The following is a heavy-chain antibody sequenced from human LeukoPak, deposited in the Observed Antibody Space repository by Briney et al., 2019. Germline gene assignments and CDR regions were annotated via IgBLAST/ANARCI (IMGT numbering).Heavy chain of an antibody. V-gene: IGHV3-43*01. CDR2: ISWDGGST. Sequence: PGGSLRLSCAASGFTFDDYTMHWVRQAPGKGLEWVSLISWDGGSTYYADSVKGRFTISRDNSKNSLYLQMNSLRTEDTALYYCAKDMGLEWIQIDYWGQGTLVTVSS. J-gene: IGHJ4*02. D-gene: IGHD3-3*01. CDR1: GFTFDDYT. CDR3: AKDMGLEWIQIDY.